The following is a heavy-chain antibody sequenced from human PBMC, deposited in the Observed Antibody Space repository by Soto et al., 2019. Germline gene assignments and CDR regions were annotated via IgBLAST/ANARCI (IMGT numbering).Heavy chain of an antibody. Sequence: QVQLVQSGAEVKKPGSSVKVSCKASGGLFSSHSITWVRQAPGHGLEWLGGIIPIFNTLNYAQIFQGRITFTADESTGTAYMELTGLRSEDTAVDGCASVRTVDALRHHGSDPWGQGTLVTVSS. D-gene: IGHD4-17*01. V-gene: IGHV1-69*01. CDR2: IIPIFNTL. J-gene: IGHJ5*02. CDR3: ASVRTVDALRHHGSDP. CDR1: GGLFSSHS.